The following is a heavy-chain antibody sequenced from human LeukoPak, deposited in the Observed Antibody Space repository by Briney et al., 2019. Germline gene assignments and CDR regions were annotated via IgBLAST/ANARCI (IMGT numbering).Heavy chain of an antibody. CDR3: ARDAAADY. J-gene: IGHJ4*02. CDR1: GGSFSGYY. Sequence: SETLSLTCAVYGGSFSGYYWSWIRQPPGKGLEWIGEINHSGSTNYNPSLKSRVTISVDTSKNQFSLKLSSVTAADTAVYYCARDAAADYWGQGTLVTVTS. D-gene: IGHD2-2*01. V-gene: IGHV4-34*01. CDR2: INHSGST.